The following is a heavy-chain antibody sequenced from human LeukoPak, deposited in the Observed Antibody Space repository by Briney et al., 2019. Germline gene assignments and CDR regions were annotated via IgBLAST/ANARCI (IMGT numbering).Heavy chain of an antibody. Sequence: RPSETLSLTCAVSGGSISSGGYSWSWIRQPPGKGLEWIGYIYHSGSTYYNPSLKSRVTISVDRSKNQFSLKLSSVTAADTAVYYCARARLFFDYWGQGTLVTVSS. CDR1: GGSISSGGYS. J-gene: IGHJ4*02. CDR2: IYHSGST. V-gene: IGHV4-30-2*01. D-gene: IGHD2-15*01. CDR3: ARARLFFDY.